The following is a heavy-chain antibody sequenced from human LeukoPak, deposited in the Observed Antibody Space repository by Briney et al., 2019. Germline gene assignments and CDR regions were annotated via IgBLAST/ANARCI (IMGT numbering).Heavy chain of an antibody. Sequence: GGSLRLSCAASGFTFSSYWMSWVRQAPGKGLEWVANIKQDGSEKYYVDSVKGRFTISRDNAKNSLYLQMNSLRAEDTAVYYCARDRGTYYYDTTSHYDAFDFWGQGTMVTVSS. CDR2: IKQDGSEK. J-gene: IGHJ3*01. CDR1: GFTFSSYW. V-gene: IGHV3-7*01. CDR3: ARDRGTYYYDTTSHYDAFDF. D-gene: IGHD3-22*01.